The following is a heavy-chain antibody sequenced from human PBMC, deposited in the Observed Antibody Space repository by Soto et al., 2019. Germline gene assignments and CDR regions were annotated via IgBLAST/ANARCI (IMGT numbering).Heavy chain of an antibody. D-gene: IGHD5-18*01. CDR3: AREVTGLNAFDI. V-gene: IGHV3-30-3*01. Sequence: GSLRLSCAASGLSFDNYAMSWVRQAPGQGLEWVSVISHDGVHKFYADSVKGRFTISRENSKNTLYLEMNTLRAEDTAVYYCAREVTGLNAFDIWGQGTTVTVSS. J-gene: IGHJ3*02. CDR1: GLSFDNYA. CDR2: ISHDGVHK.